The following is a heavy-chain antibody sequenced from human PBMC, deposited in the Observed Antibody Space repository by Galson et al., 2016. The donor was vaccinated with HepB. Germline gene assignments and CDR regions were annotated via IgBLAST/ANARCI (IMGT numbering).Heavy chain of an antibody. CDR1: GFTFSSYE. D-gene: IGHD3-22*01. CDR3: AKCPHYYDISGYYSL. Sequence: SLRLSCAASGFTFSSYEMNWVRQAPGKGLEWVSYISSSGSTIYYADSVKGRFTISRDNAKNSLYLQMSSLRAEDTAVYYCAKCPHYYDISGYYSLWGQGTLVTVSS. CDR2: ISSSGSTI. V-gene: IGHV3-48*03. J-gene: IGHJ4*02.